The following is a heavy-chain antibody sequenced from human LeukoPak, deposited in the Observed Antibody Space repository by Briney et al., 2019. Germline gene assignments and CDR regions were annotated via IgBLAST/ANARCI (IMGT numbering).Heavy chain of an antibody. D-gene: IGHD1-26*01. J-gene: IGHJ3*02. CDR1: EFNVSNNY. CDR2: ITSSGSAK. Sequence: PGGSLRLSCVASEFNVSNNYMNWVRQAPGQGLEWLSYITSSGSAKYHADSVKGRFTISRDNAKNSLYLQMNSLRAEDTAVYYCARVRAGTYGLHAFDIWGQGTMVTVSS. CDR3: ARVRAGTYGLHAFDI. V-gene: IGHV3-11*04.